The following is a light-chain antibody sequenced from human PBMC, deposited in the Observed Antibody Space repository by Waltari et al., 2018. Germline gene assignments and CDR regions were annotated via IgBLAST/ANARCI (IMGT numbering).Light chain of an antibody. CDR2: DVN. CDR3: SSYTSRSTSV. J-gene: IGLJ1*01. CDR1: SSDIGGFNY. V-gene: IGLV2-14*01. Sequence: QSALTQPASVSGSPGQSITISCTGTSSDIGGFNYVSWYQQHPGKAPKLMIYDVNKRPSGVSNRFSGSKSGATASLTISGLQAEDEAVYYCSSYTSRSTSVFGTGTKVTVL.